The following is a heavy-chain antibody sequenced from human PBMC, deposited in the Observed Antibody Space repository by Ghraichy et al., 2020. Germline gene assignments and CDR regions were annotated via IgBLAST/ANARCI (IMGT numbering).Heavy chain of an antibody. Sequence: GESLNISCAASGFPFSDYYMSWIRQAPGGGLEWVAYISSSASITYFADSVKGRFSISRDNAKNSLFLQMNSLRAEDTAVYYCARENYELLSHYYGMDVWGQGTTVIVS. D-gene: IGHD2-2*01. CDR2: ISSSASIT. J-gene: IGHJ6*02. CDR3: ARENYELLSHYYGMDV. V-gene: IGHV3-11*01. CDR1: GFPFSDYY.